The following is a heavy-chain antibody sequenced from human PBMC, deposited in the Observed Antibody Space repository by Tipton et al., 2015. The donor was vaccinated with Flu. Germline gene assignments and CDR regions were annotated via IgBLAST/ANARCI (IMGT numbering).Heavy chain of an antibody. Sequence: QVQLVQSGAEVKKPGASVKVSCKASGYTFTSYGISWVRQAPGQGLEWMGWISAYNGNTNYAQKLQGRVTMTTDTSTSTAYMELRSLRSDDTAVYYCARDRASAHYGSGSYAPDYWGQGTLVTVSS. CDR2: ISAYNGNT. CDR3: ARDRASAHYGSGSYAPDY. V-gene: IGHV1-18*01. CDR1: GYTFTSYG. J-gene: IGHJ4*02. D-gene: IGHD3-10*01.